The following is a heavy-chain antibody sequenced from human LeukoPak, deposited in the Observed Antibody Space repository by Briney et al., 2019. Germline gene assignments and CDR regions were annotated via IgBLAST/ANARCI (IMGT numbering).Heavy chain of an antibody. CDR3: TTFDYGDYGGY. CDR1: GFTFSGSA. D-gene: IGHD4-17*01. CDR2: IRNKANSYAT. J-gene: IGHJ4*02. Sequence: HTGGSLRLXCAASGFTFSGSAMHWVRQASGKGLEWVGRIRNKANSYATAYAASVKGRFTISRDDSKNTAYLQMNSLKTEDTAVYYCTTFDYGDYGGYWGQGTLVTVSS. V-gene: IGHV3-73*01.